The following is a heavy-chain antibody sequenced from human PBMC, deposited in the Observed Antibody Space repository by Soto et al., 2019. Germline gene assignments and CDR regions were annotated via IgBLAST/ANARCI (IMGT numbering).Heavy chain of an antibody. J-gene: IGHJ4*02. D-gene: IGHD3-10*01. CDR3: ARHNYGSGSTYFDY. CDR2: IYHSGST. Sequence: ASEALSLTCAGSGGSMSSSNWWSWVRQPAGKGLEWIGEIYHSGSTNYNPSLKSRVTISVDKSKNQFSLKLNSMTAADTAVYYCARHNYGSGSTYFDYWGQGTLVT. V-gene: IGHV4-4*02. CDR1: GGSMSSSNW.